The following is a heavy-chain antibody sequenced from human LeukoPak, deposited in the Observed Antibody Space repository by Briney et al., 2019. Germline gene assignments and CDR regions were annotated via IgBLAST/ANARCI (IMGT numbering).Heavy chain of an antibody. D-gene: IGHD4-17*01. CDR1: GYTFTGYY. J-gene: IGHJ5*02. CDR3: ARDRYGEEGFDP. V-gene: IGHV1-2*06. CDR2: INPNSGGT. Sequence: ASVKVSCKASGYTFTGYYMHWVRQAPGQGLEWMGRINPNSGGTNYAQKFQGRVTMTRDTSISTAYMELSRLRSDDTAVYYCARDRYGEEGFDPWGQGTLVTVSS.